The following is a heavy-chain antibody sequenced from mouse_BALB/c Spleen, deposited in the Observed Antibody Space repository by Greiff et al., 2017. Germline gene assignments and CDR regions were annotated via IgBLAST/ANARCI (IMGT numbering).Heavy chain of an antibody. CDR2: ISSGGGST. CDR1: GFDFSSYD. J-gene: IGHJ4*01. CDR3: ARHGNYPYFYYAMDY. V-gene: IGHV5-12-1*01. D-gene: IGHD2-1*01. Sequence: EVHLVESGGGLVKPGGSLKLSCAASGFDFSSYDMSWVRQTPEKRLEWVAYISSGGGSTYYPDTVKGRFTISRDNAKNTLYLQMSSLKSEDTAMYYCARHGNYPYFYYAMDYWGQGTSVTVSS.